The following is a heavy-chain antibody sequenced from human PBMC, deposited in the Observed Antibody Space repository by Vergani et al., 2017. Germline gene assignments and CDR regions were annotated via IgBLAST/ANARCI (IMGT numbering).Heavy chain of an antibody. D-gene: IGHD6-19*01. CDR1: GFTFDDYA. Sequence: EVQLVESGGGLVQPGRSLRLSCAASGFTFDDYAMHWVRQAPGKGLEWVSGISWNSGSIGYADSVKGRFTISRDNAKNSLYLQMNSLRAEDTALYYCAKDSVAVAGLGPLDYWGQGTLVTVSS. CDR3: AKDSVAVAGLGPLDY. CDR2: ISWNSGSI. J-gene: IGHJ4*02. V-gene: IGHV3-9*01.